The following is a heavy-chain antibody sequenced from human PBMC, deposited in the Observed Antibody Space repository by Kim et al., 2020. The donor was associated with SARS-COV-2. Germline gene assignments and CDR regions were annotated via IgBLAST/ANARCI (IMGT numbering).Heavy chain of an antibody. CDR2: IIPIFGTA. Sequence: SVKVSCKASGGTFSSYAISWVRQAPGQGLEWMGGIIPIFGTANYAQKFQGRVTITADESTSTAYMELSSLRSEDTAVYYCARLIVVVPLRGYYFDYWGQGTLVTVSS. CDR1: GGTFSSYA. CDR3: ARLIVVVPLRGYYFDY. V-gene: IGHV1-69*13. J-gene: IGHJ4*02. D-gene: IGHD3-22*01.